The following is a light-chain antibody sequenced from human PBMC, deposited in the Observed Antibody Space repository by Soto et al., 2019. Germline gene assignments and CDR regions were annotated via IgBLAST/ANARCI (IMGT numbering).Light chain of an antibody. CDR2: GAS. CDR1: QSISNN. J-gene: IGKJ1*01. CDR3: QQYNNWWT. V-gene: IGKV3-15*01. Sequence: EIVMTQSPATLSVSPGERATLSCRASQSISNNLAWYHQRPGQGPRLLIYGASTRATGIPARFSGSGSGTEFTLTISSLQSEDFAVYYCQQYNNWWTFGQGTRVEIK.